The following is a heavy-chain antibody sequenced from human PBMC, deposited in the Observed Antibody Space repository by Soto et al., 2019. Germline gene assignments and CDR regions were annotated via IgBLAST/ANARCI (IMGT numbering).Heavy chain of an antibody. CDR1: GFTFSSYA. CDR2: ISYDGSNK. CDR3: ASTDSSSWTRYYYYGMDV. J-gene: IGHJ6*02. D-gene: IGHD6-13*01. Sequence: GGSLRLSCAASGFTFSSYAMHWVRQAPGKGLEWVAVISYDGSNKYYADSVKGRFTISRDNSKNTLYLQMNSLRAEDTAVYYCASTDSSSWTRYYYYGMDVWGQGTTVTVSS. V-gene: IGHV3-30-3*01.